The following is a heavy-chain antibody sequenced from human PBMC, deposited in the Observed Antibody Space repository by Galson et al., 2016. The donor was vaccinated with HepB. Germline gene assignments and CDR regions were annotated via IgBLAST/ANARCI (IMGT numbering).Heavy chain of an antibody. D-gene: IGHD5-24*01. CDR3: ARGLGDMAYFQH. Sequence: SLRLSCAASGFSVSGDYMGWVRQAPGKALEWVSLINSVGNTYYADSVRARFTISRDNSKNTLYLQMNSLRVDDTAVYHCARGLGDMAYFQHWGRGTLVTVSS. V-gene: IGHV3-53*01. CDR2: INSVGNT. J-gene: IGHJ1*01. CDR1: GFSVSGDY.